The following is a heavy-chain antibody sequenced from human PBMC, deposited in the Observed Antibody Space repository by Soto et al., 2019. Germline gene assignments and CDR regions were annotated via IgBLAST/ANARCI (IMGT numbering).Heavy chain of an antibody. CDR2: IIPIFGTA. CDR3: ARSGAFYDILTGLNWFDP. D-gene: IGHD3-9*01. J-gene: IGHJ5*02. CDR1: GGTFSSYA. Sequence: SVKVSCKASGGTFSSYAISWVRQAPGQGLEWMGGIIPIFGTANYAQKFQGRVTITADKSTSTAYMELSSLRSEDTAVYYCARSGAFYDILTGLNWFDPWGQGTLVTVSS. V-gene: IGHV1-69*06.